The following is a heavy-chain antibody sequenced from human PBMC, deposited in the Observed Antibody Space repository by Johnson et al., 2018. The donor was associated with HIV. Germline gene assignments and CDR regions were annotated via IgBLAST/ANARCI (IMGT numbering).Heavy chain of an antibody. V-gene: IGHV3-66*01. CDR3: TRVSSTSWALDI. J-gene: IGHJ3*02. CDR1: GFTFDDYG. Sequence: EKLVESGEGLVQPGESLRLSCAASGFTFDDYGMSWVRQAPGKGLEWVSVIYSGGDTYYSDSVMGRFTISRDTSKNTLYLQMNSLRGDDTAVYYCTRVSSTSWALDIWGQGTLVTVSS. D-gene: IGHD2-15*01. CDR2: IYSGGDT.